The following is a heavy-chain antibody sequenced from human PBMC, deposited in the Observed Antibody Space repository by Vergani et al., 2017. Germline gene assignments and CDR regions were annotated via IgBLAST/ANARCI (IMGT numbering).Heavy chain of an antibody. CDR3: AKAGNDPFYYYYMDV. CDR2: ISGSSSYV. V-gene: IGHV3-21*02. J-gene: IGHJ6*03. CDR1: GFSFSSYS. D-gene: IGHD1-1*01. Sequence: EVQLVESGGGLVKPGGSLGLSCAASGFSFSSYSMNWVRQAPGKGLEWVASISGSSSYVFYRDSVEGRFTITRDNAKKSVYLQMNSLRAEDTAVYYCAKAGNDPFYYYYMDVWGKGTTVTVSS.